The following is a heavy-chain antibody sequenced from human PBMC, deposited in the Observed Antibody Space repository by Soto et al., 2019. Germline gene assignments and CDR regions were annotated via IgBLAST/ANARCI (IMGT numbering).Heavy chain of an antibody. D-gene: IGHD3-10*01. Sequence: PSETLSLTCAVYGGSFSGYYWSWIRQPPGKGLEWIGEINHSGSTNYNPSLKSRVTISVDTSKNQFSLKLSSVTAADTAVYYCARGGYYYGSGSLRNGIRFDPWGQGTLVTVSS. J-gene: IGHJ5*02. V-gene: IGHV4-34*01. CDR2: INHSGST. CDR1: GGSFSGYY. CDR3: ARGGYYYGSGSLRNGIRFDP.